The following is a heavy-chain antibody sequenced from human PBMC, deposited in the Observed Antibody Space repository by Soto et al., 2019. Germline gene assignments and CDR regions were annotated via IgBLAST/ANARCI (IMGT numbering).Heavy chain of an antibody. V-gene: IGHV1-46*01. CDR3: ARDLRESYYLNYYYYYGMDV. J-gene: IGHJ6*02. Sequence: GASVKVSCKASGYTFTSYYMHWVRQAPGQGLEWMGIINPSGGSTSYAQKFQGRVTMTRETSTSTVYMELSSLRSEDTVVYYCARDLRESYYLNYYYYYGMDVWGQGTKVTVYS. CDR1: GYTFTSYY. D-gene: IGHD1-26*01. CDR2: INPSGGST.